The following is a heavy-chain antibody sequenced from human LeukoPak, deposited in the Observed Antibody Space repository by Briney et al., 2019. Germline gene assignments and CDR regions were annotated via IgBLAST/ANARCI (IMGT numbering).Heavy chain of an antibody. D-gene: IGHD2-2*01. CDR3: ARDVVVPAAMRGDFDY. CDR2: INPNSGGT. Sequence: ASVKVSCKASGYTYTGYYMHWVRQAPGQGREWMGWINPNSGGTNYAQKFQGRVTMTRDTSISTAYMELSRLRSDDTAVYYCARDVVVPAAMRGDFDYWGQGTLVTVSS. V-gene: IGHV1-2*02. J-gene: IGHJ4*02. CDR1: GYTYTGYY.